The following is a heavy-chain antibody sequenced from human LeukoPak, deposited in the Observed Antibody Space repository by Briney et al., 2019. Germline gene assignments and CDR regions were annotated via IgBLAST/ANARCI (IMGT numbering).Heavy chain of an antibody. J-gene: IGHJ4*02. CDR2: ISSSTSYI. CDR3: ARDLGGGGFDF. D-gene: IGHD4-23*01. CDR1: GFIFSTYT. Sequence: GCLRLSCAASGFIFSTYTMNWIRQAPGKGLEWVSSISSSTSYIYYADSVKGRFTISSDNAKNSLYLQMNSLRADDTAVYYCARDLGGGGFDFWGQGTLVTV. V-gene: IGHV3-21*01.